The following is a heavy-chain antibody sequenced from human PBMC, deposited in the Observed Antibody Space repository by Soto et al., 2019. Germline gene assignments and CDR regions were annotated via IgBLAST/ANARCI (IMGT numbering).Heavy chain of an antibody. J-gene: IGHJ5*01. Sequence: EVHLLESGGALVQPGGSLTLSCAASGFSFSDYAMSWVRQAPGKGLEWVSSISRTGDSAYYADSVKGRFAISRARTTXXLSLQMNRLRVEDTAVYYCAKGPDGSGYYHNWFNSWGQGTLITVSS. CDR1: GFSFSDYA. CDR3: AKGPDGSGYYHNWFNS. V-gene: IGHV3-23*01. CDR2: ISRTGDSA. D-gene: IGHD3-22*01.